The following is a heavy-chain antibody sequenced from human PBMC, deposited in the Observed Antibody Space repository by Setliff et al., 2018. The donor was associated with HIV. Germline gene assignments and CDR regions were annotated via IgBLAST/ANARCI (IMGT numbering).Heavy chain of an antibody. V-gene: IGHV3-7*03. J-gene: IGHJ3*02. CDR2: IGQDGSEK. Sequence: GGSLRLSCEASGFSLSSHWMSWVRQAPGKGLQWVANIGQDGSEKYYVDSVRGRFTISRDNAENSLDLEMNNLRAEDTAVYYCRGSGNSYAFDMWGQGTMVTVSS. D-gene: IGHD3-10*01. CDR3: RGSGNSYAFDM. CDR1: GFSLSSHW.